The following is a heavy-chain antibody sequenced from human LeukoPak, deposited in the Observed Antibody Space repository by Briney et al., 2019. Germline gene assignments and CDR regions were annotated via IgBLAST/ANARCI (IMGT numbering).Heavy chain of an antibody. J-gene: IGHJ4*02. CDR3: AKDHAPVLLWFGELLSD. Sequence: GRSLRLSCAASGFTFSSYGMHWVRQAPGKGLEWVAVISYDGSNKYYADSVKGRFTISRDNSKNTLYLQMNSLRAEDTAVYYCAKDHAPVLLWFGELLSDWGQGTLVTVSS. D-gene: IGHD3-10*01. CDR2: ISYDGSNK. V-gene: IGHV3-30*18. CDR1: GFTFSSYG.